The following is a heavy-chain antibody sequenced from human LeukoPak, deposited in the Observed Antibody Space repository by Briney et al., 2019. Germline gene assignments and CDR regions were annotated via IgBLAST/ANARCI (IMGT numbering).Heavy chain of an antibody. CDR1: AYSISSGCY. D-gene: IGHD3-10*01. V-gene: IGHV4-61*02. Sequence: SETLSLTCTVSAYSISSGCYWGWIRPPAGKGLEWIGRIYTSGSTNYNPSLKSRVTISVDTSKNQFSLKLSSVTAADTAVYYCARDHSTYYYGSGSHPGWFDPWGQGTLVTVSS. CDR3: ARDHSTYYYGSGSHPGWFDP. CDR2: IYTSGST. J-gene: IGHJ5*02.